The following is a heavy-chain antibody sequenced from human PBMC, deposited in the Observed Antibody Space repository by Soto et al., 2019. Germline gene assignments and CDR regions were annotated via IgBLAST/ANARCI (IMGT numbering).Heavy chain of an antibody. D-gene: IGHD5-12*01. J-gene: IGHJ4*02. V-gene: IGHV1-69*08. Sequence: QVQLEQSGAEVKKPGSSVKVSCKASGGPFSNDIITWVRQAPGQGLEWMGRIIPLLSTSTYAQKFQGRLTITADRSTGTXXRERNSLRSEDTAVYYCARDSPIGSTFSGYDAIDYWGQGTRITVSS. CDR1: GGPFSNDI. CDR3: ARDSPIGSTFSGYDAIDY. CDR2: IIPLLSTS.